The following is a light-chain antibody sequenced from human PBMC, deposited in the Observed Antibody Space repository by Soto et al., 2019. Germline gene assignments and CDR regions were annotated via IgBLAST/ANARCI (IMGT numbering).Light chain of an antibody. Sequence: QSVLTQPPSASATPGQRVTISCSGGSSNIGSNSVFWYQQFPGTAPKLLIYTNNQRPSGVPDRFSGSKSGTSASLVISGLRSEDEADYYCAAWDDSLVSVLFGGGTKVTVL. CDR2: TNN. CDR3: AAWDDSLVSVL. CDR1: SSNIGSNS. V-gene: IGLV1-47*02. J-gene: IGLJ2*01.